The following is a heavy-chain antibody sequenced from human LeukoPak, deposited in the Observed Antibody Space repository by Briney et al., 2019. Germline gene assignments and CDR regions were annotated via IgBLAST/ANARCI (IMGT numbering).Heavy chain of an antibody. J-gene: IGHJ4*02. CDR3: AKTYNWNDGVLDY. V-gene: IGHV3-30*18. CDR1: GFTFSSYA. CDR2: ISYDGSNK. D-gene: IGHD1-20*01. Sequence: GGSLRLSCAASGFTFSSYAMHWVRQAPGKGLEWVAVISYDGSNKYYADSVKGRFTISRDNSKNTLYLQMNSLRAEDTAVYYCAKTYNWNDGVLDYWGQGTLVTVSS.